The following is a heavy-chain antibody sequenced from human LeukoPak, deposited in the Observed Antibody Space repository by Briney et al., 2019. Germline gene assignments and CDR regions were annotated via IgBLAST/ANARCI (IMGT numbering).Heavy chain of an antibody. CDR2: ISSSGSTI. Sequence: GGSLRLSCAASGFTFSSYEMNWVRQAPGKGLEWVSYISSSGSTIYYADSVKGRFTISRDNAKTSLYLQMNSLRAEDTAVYYCARSYDYFDYWGQGTLVTVSS. J-gene: IGHJ4*02. D-gene: IGHD2-15*01. CDR3: ARSYDYFDY. V-gene: IGHV3-48*03. CDR1: GFTFSSYE.